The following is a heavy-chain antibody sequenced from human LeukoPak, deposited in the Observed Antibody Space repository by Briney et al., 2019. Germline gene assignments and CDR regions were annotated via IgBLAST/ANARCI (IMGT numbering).Heavy chain of an antibody. CDR2: VSTYNGNT. CDR1: GYTFTSYG. D-gene: IGHD1/OR15-1a*01. J-gene: IGHJ6*03. V-gene: IGHV1-18*01. Sequence: GASVKVSCKASGYTFTSYGITWVRQAPGQGLEWMGWVSTYNGNTNYPQRLQGRVTMTTDTSTSTAYMEVRSLRSDDTAVYYCAGDNFVVWTNPGYYYMDVWGKGTTVTVSS. CDR3: AGDNFVVWTNPGYYYMDV.